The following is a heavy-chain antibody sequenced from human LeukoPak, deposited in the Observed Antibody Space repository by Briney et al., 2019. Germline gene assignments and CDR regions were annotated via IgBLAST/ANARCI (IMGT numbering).Heavy chain of an antibody. D-gene: IGHD3-9*01. CDR2: IEPNSGGT. Sequence: ASVKVSCKASGYTFTDYAIHWVRQARGQGLEWMGRIEPNSGGTHYPQKFQGRVTVTRDTSITTAYMELSSLTSDDTAIYFCTRDLTTSGPIGIWGQGTLVTVSA. V-gene: IGHV1-2*06. CDR3: TRDLTTSGPIGI. J-gene: IGHJ4*02. CDR1: GYTFTDYA.